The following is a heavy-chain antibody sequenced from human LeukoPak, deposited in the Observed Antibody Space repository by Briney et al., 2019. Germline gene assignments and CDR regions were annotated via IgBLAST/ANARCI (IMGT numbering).Heavy chain of an antibody. CDR3: ARGWYNSAWFHFDY. J-gene: IGHJ4*02. CDR1: GFTFSSYG. V-gene: IGHV3-33*01. CDR2: IWYDGSNK. Sequence: GGFLRLSCAASGFTFSSYGMHWVRQAPGKGLEWVAVIWYDGSNKYYADSVKGRFTISRDNSKNTLYLQMNSLRAEDTAVYYCARGWYNSAWFHFDYWGQGTLVTVSS. D-gene: IGHD6-19*01.